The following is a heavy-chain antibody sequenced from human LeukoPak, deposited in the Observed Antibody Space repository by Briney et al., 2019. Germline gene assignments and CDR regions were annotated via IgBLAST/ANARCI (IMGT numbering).Heavy chain of an antibody. V-gene: IGHV3-7*01. CDR1: GFTFSSYW. CDR3: AKNQQYYYYGMDV. Sequence: GGSLRLSCAASGFTFSSYWMSWVRQAPGKGLEWEANIKQDGSEKYYVDSVKGRFTISRDNAKNSLYLQMNSPRAEDTAVYYCAKNQQYYYYGMDVWGQGTTVTVSS. D-gene: IGHD6-13*01. CDR2: IKQDGSEK. J-gene: IGHJ6*02.